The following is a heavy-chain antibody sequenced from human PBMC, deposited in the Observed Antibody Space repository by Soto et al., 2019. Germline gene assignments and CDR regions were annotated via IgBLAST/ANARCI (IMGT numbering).Heavy chain of an antibody. CDR3: AKHLIGGRLQSPFDL. CDR2: LSDSVGTT. Sequence: GGSLRLSCAVSGFSFGTYTVNWVRQAPGMGLEWVSGLSDSVGTTHYAYSVKGRFTISRDKSKNTLYLQMNNLRAEDTAVYYCAKHLIGGRLQSPFDLWRQGTQVTVSS. D-gene: IGHD3-22*01. V-gene: IGHV3-23*01. CDR1: GFSFGTYT. J-gene: IGHJ4*02.